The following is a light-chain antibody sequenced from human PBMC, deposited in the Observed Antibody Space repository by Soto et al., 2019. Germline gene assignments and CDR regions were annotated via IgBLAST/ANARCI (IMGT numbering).Light chain of an antibody. CDR1: QSISFW. J-gene: IGKJ2*03. Sequence: DIQMTQSPSTLSASVGDRVTITCRSSQSISFWLAWYQQKPGKAPKLLIYDASTLYSGVPSRFSGSRSGTRFTLPIRSLQPDDFASYYCQQYNSFAPYSFGQGTKLEI. CDR3: QQYNSFAPYS. CDR2: DAS. V-gene: IGKV1-5*01.